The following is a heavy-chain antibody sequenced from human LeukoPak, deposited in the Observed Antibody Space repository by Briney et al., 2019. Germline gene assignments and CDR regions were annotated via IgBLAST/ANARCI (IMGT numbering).Heavy chain of an antibody. CDR3: VRVGYSSSWIDY. J-gene: IGHJ4*02. Sequence: SETLSLTCAVYGGSFSGYYWSWIRQPPGKGLEWIGEINHSGSTNYNPSLKSRVTISVDTSKNQFSLKLSSVTAADTAVYYCVRVGYSSSWIDYWGQGTLVTVSS. V-gene: IGHV4-34*01. D-gene: IGHD6-13*01. CDR1: GGSFSGYY. CDR2: INHSGST.